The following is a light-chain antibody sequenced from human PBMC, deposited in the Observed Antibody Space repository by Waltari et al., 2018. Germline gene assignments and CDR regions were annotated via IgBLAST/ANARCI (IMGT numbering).Light chain of an antibody. CDR2: DTS. Sequence: VFTQSPATLSLSAGERATLSCRASQSVFTYLAWYQQKPGQAPRLLIYDTSKRATGIPARFSGSGSGTDFTLTISNLEAEDFALYYCQQGSILPLTFGGGTKVEIK. J-gene: IGKJ4*01. V-gene: IGKV3-11*01. CDR3: QQGSILPLT. CDR1: QSVFTY.